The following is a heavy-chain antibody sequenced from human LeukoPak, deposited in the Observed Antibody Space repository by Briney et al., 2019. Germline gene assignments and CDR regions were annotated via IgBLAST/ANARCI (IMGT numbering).Heavy chain of an antibody. Sequence: PSETLSLTCAVYGGSFSGYYWTWIRQPPGKGLEWIGEINHSGSTNYNPSLKSRVTISVDTSKNQFSLKLSSVTAADTAVYYCASGTYSYGSAAFDIWGQGTMVTVSS. CDR2: INHSGST. J-gene: IGHJ3*02. D-gene: IGHD5-18*01. CDR3: ASGTYSYGSAAFDI. V-gene: IGHV4-34*01. CDR1: GGSFSGYY.